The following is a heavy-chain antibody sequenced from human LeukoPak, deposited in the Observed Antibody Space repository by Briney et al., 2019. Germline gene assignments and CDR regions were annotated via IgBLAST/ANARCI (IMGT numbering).Heavy chain of an antibody. CDR2: MYTGETT. D-gene: IGHD3-16*01. V-gene: IGHV3-53*01. Sequence: PGGSLRLSCAASGFTVSGTHMSWVRQAPGKGVEWVSAMYTGETTYYADPVAGRFTVSRDNSKNTLYLHMNSLRVEDTAVYYCAKDEATSGGGLASWGQGTLVSVSS. CDR3: AKDEATSGGGLAS. CDR1: GFTVSGTH. J-gene: IGHJ4*02.